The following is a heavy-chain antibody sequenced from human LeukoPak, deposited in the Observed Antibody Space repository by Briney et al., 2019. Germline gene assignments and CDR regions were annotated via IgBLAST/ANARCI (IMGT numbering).Heavy chain of an antibody. CDR1: GFTFSSYA. Sequence: HPGGSLRLSCAASGFTFSSYAMSWVRQAPGKGLEWVSAISGSGGSTYYADSVKGRFTISRDNSKNTLYLQMNSLRAEDTAVYYCAKDLRSIVATTAFDYWGQGTLVTVSS. D-gene: IGHD5-12*01. V-gene: IGHV3-23*01. CDR3: AKDLRSIVATTAFDY. J-gene: IGHJ4*02. CDR2: ISGSGGST.